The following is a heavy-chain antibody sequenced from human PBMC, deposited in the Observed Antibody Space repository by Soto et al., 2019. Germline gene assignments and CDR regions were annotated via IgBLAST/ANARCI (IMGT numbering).Heavy chain of an antibody. CDR2: ISGSGGST. CDR1: PFAFSSNA. Sequence: DGSLRLSCSASPFAFSSNAMSWARQAPGKGLEWVSAISGSGGSTYYADSVKGRFTISRDNSKNTLYLQMNSLRAEDTAVYYCAKDLPHYYYYGMGVWGKGTRVAVAS. V-gene: IGHV3-23*01. CDR3: AKDLPHYYYYGMGV. J-gene: IGHJ6*01.